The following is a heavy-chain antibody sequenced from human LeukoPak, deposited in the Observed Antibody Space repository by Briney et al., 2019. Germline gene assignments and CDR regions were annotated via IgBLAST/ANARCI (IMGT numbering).Heavy chain of an antibody. V-gene: IGHV1-2*02. CDR2: INPNSGGT. D-gene: IGHD1-1*01. CDR3: ARDAQNDESPCYWFDL. Sequence: GASVTVSFKVSGYTFTGYYKHWVRQAPGQGLEWMGLINPNSGGTNYAQKFQGRVTINRDTPISTAYMELSRLRSDDTAVYYCARDAQNDESPCYWFDLWGKGTLVTVSS. CDR1: GYTFTGYY. J-gene: IGHJ5*02.